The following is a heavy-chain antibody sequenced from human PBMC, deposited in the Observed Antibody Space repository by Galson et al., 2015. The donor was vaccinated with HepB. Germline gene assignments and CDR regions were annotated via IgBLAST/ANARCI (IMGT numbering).Heavy chain of an antibody. CDR3: ARDPFLRRKMVRGVTFIDY. Sequence: SLRLSCAASGFTFSSYAMHWVRQAPGKGLEWVAVISYDGSNKYYADSVKGRFTISRDNSKNTLYLQMNSLRAEDTAVYYCARDPFLRRKMVRGVTFIDYWGQGTLVTVSS. V-gene: IGHV3-30-3*01. CDR1: GFTFSSYA. J-gene: IGHJ4*02. D-gene: IGHD3-10*01. CDR2: ISYDGSNK.